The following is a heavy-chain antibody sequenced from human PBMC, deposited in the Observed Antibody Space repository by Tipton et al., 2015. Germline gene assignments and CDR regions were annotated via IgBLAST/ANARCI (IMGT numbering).Heavy chain of an antibody. CDR1: RFTFSSYA. V-gene: IGHV3-23*01. CDR2: ISGSGGNT. D-gene: IGHD3-10*01. Sequence: SLRLSCAASRFTFSSYAMSWVRQAPGKGLEWVSIISGSGGNTYYADSVKGRFTISRDNSKNTLFLQMNSLRAEDTAVYYCAKVDYYGSGSRYGMDVWGQGTTVTVSS. CDR3: AKVDYYGSGSRYGMDV. J-gene: IGHJ6*02.